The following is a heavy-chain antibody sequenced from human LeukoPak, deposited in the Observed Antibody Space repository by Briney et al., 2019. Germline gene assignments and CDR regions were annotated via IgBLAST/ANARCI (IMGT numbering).Heavy chain of an antibody. CDR2: INHSGST. CDR3: ARGSGWYNRPFDY. J-gene: IGHJ4*02. V-gene: IGHV4-34*01. CDR1: GGSFSGYY. Sequence: SETLSLTCAVYGGSFSGYYWSWIRQPPGKGLEWIGEINHSGSTNYNPSLKSRVTISVDTSKNQFSLKLSSVTAADTAVYYCARGSGWYNRPFDYWGQGTLVTVSS. D-gene: IGHD6-19*01.